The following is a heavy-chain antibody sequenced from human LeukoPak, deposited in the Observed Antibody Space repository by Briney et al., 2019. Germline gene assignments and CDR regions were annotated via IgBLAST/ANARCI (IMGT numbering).Heavy chain of an antibody. CDR2: ISYSGTT. Sequence: PSETLSLTCSVSAGSISTYYWSWIRQPPGKGLEWIGYISYSGTTNYNPSLKSRVTLSVDTSQNQLSLRLTSMTAADMAVYYCARHANGYDPFDFWGQGTLVIVSS. D-gene: IGHD5-12*01. CDR3: ARHANGYDPFDF. CDR1: AGSISTYY. V-gene: IGHV4-59*08. J-gene: IGHJ4*02.